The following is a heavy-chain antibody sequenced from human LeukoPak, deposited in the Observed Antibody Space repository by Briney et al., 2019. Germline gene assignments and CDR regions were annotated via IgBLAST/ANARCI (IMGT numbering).Heavy chain of an antibody. CDR1: GGSISSYY. V-gene: IGHV4-59*01. CDR2: IYYSGST. D-gene: IGHD3-3*01. Sequence: PSETLSLTCTVSGGSISSYYWSWIRQPPGKGLEWIGYIYYSGSTNYNPSLKSRVTISVDTSKNQFSLKLSSVTAADTAVYYCARDGGQWGFGVVTNWFDPWGQGTPVTVSS. J-gene: IGHJ5*02. CDR3: ARDGGQWGFGVVTNWFDP.